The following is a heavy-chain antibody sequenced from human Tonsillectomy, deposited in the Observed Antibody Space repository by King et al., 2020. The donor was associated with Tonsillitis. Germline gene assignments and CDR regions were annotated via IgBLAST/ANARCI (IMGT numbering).Heavy chain of an antibody. J-gene: IGHJ6*02. CDR2: INPSGGST. D-gene: IGHD4-17*01. CDR3: ARSAVTPLYYYYGMDV. CDR1: GYTFTSYY. Sequence: VQLVESGAEVKKPGASVKVSCKASGYTFTSYYMHWVRQAPGQGLEWMGIINPSGGSTSYAQKFQGRVTMTRDTSTSTVYMELSSLRSEDTAVYYCARSAVTPLYYYYGMDVWGQGTTVTVSS. V-gene: IGHV1-46*01.